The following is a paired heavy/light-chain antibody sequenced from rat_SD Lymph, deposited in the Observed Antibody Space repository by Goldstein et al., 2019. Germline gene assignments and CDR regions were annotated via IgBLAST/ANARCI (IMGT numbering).Light chain of an antibody. V-gene: IGKV14S1*01. J-gene: IGKJ5*01. Sequence: DIQMTQSPSSMSASLGDRVTITCQASQDIGNNLIWFQQKPGKSPRRMIYYATNLANGVPSRFSGSRSGSDYSLTIISLESEDMADYHCLQYKQYPLTFGSGTKLEIK. CDR3: LQYKQYPLT. CDR1: QDIGNN. CDR2: YAT.
Heavy chain of an antibody. V-gene: IGHV4-2*01. CDR1: GFNFNDYW. CDR3: AREGPYWELFDY. CDR2: INKDSSTI. D-gene: IGHD5-1*01. J-gene: IGHJ2*01. Sequence: EVKLVESGGGLVQPGRSLKLSCAASGFNFNDYWMGWVRQAPGKGLEWIGEINKDSSTINYTPSLKDKFTISRDNAQNTLYLQMSKLGSEDTAIYYCAREGPYWELFDYWGQGVMVTVSS.